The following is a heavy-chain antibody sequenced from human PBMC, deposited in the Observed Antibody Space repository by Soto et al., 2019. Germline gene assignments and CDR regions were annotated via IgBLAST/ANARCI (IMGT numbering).Heavy chain of an antibody. D-gene: IGHD3-16*01. CDR1: GFTFGSYW. J-gene: IGHJ4*02. CDR3: ARDGGGLAH. V-gene: IGHV3-74*01. CDR2: ISPDGTST. Sequence: EVQLVESGGGLVQPGGSLRLSCAASGFTFGSYWMHWVRQAPGKGLVWVSRISPDGTSTSNADSVKGRFTISRDNTKNTLHLQMDSRRVEDTAGYYCARDGGGLAHWGQGTLVTVSS.